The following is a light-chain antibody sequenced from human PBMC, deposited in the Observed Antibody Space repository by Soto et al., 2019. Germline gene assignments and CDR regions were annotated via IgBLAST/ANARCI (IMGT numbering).Light chain of an antibody. Sequence: QSVLTQPASVSGSPGQSITISCSGTSSDVGGYNYVSWYQQHSGKAPKLIIYEVRNRPSGVSARFSASRSANTASLTISGLQAEDEADYYCSSYAGSSNVFGTGTKLTVL. J-gene: IGLJ1*01. CDR3: SSYAGSSNV. CDR1: SSDVGGYNY. CDR2: EVR. V-gene: IGLV2-14*01.